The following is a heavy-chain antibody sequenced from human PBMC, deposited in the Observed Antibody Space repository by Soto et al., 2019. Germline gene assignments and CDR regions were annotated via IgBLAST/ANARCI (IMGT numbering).Heavy chain of an antibody. CDR1: GGTFSSYA. V-gene: IGHV1-69*13. CDR3: ASSLYCSSTSCYSHYGMDV. D-gene: IGHD2-2*01. CDR2: IIPIFGTA. Sequence: SVKVSCKASGGTFSSYAISWVRQAPGQGLEWMGGIIPIFGTANYAQKFQGRVTITADESTSTAYMELSSLRSEDTAVYYCASSLYCSSTSCYSHYGMDVWGQGTTVTVSS. J-gene: IGHJ6*02.